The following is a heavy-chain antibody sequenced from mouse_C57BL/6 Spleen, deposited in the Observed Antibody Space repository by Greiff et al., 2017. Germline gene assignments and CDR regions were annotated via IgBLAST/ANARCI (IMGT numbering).Heavy chain of an antibody. D-gene: IGHD1-1*01. Sequence: EVQGVESGGGLVKPGGSLKLSCAASGFTFSDYGMHWVRQAPEKGLEWVAYISSGSSTIYYADTVEGRFTISRDNAKNTLFLQMTSLRSEDTAMYYCARQGTTVEAWFAYWGQGTLVTVSA. CDR3: ARQGTTVEAWFAY. V-gene: IGHV5-17*01. J-gene: IGHJ3*01. CDR1: GFTFSDYG. CDR2: ISSGSSTI.